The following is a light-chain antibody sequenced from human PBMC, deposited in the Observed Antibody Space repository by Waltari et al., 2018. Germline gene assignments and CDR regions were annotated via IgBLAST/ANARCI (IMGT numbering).Light chain of an antibody. CDR2: YDS. V-gene: IGLV3-21*04. CDR1: SIGSKS. Sequence: SYVLTQPPSVSVAPGETASVNCGGDSIGSKSVNWYQQKPGQAPVLVIYYDSDRPSGIPERFSGSNSGDTATLTLSRVEVGDEADYYCQVWDGNNDVGVFGGGTKLTVL. J-gene: IGLJ3*02. CDR3: QVWDGNNDVGV.